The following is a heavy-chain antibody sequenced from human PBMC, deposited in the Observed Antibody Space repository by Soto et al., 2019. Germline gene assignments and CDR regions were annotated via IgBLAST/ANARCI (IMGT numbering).Heavy chain of an antibody. Sequence: QVQLVESGGCVVQPGRSLRLSCAASGFTFRSYGMHWVRQAPAKGLEWVAVISYDGSNKYYADSVKGRFTISRDNSTNTLYLQMNSLRAEDTAVYYCAKGGVGSTSNAFDIWGQGTMVTVSS. J-gene: IGHJ3*02. CDR1: GFTFRSYG. D-gene: IGHD1-26*01. CDR2: ISYDGSNK. CDR3: AKGGVGSTSNAFDI. V-gene: IGHV3-30*18.